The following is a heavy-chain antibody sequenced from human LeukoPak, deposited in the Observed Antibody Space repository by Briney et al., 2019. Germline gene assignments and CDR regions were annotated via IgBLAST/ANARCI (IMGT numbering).Heavy chain of an antibody. CDR1: GFTFSSYS. V-gene: IGHV3-21*01. J-gene: IGHJ4*02. CDR2: ISSSSSYI. Sequence: PGGSLRLSCAASGFTFSSYSMNLVRQAPGKGLEWVSSISSSSSYIYYADSVKGRFTISRDNAKNSLYLQMNSLRAEDTAVYYCARDDCSGGSCYYFDYWGQGTLVTVSS. D-gene: IGHD2-15*01. CDR3: ARDDCSGGSCYYFDY.